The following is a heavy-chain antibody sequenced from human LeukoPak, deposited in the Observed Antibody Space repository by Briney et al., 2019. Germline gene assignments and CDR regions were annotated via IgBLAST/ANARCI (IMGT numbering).Heavy chain of an antibody. Sequence: PGGSLRLSCAASGFTVSSNYMSCVRQAPGKGLEWVSLIYSGGSTYYADSVKGRFTISRDNSKNTLYLQMNSLRAEDTAVYYCAELGITMIGGVWGKGTTVTISS. J-gene: IGHJ6*04. CDR1: GFTVSSNY. V-gene: IGHV3-53*01. D-gene: IGHD3-10*02. CDR2: IYSGGST. CDR3: AELGITMIGGV.